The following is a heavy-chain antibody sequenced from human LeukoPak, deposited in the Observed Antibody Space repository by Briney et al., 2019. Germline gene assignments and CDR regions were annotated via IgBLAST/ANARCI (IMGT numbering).Heavy chain of an antibody. Sequence: SETLSLTCAVFGGSFSGYSWSWIRQSPGKGLEWIGEINHRGGTNSNPSLKSRVSISGDTSKNQLSLRLSSVTAADTAVYYCARSSAWLLRAYWGQGTLVTVSS. J-gene: IGHJ4*02. D-gene: IGHD1-26*01. CDR2: INHRGGT. CDR1: GGSFSGYS. CDR3: ARSSAWLLRAY. V-gene: IGHV4-34*01.